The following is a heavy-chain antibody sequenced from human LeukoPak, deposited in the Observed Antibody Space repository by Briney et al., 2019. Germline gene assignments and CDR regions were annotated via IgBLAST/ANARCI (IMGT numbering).Heavy chain of an antibody. J-gene: IGHJ4*02. D-gene: IGHD2-2*01. CDR3: ATAGYCSTTSCYAIDY. V-gene: IGHV1-24*01. Sequence: GASVKVSCKVSGYTLTELSMHWVRQAPGKGLEWMGGFDSEDGETIYAQKFQGRVTITEDTSKDTAYMELSRLRSEDTAVYYCATAGYCSTTSCYAIDYWGQGTLVTVSS. CDR2: FDSEDGET. CDR1: GYTLTELS.